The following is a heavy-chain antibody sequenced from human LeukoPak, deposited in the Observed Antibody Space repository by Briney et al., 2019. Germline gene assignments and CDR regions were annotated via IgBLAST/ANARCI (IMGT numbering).Heavy chain of an antibody. D-gene: IGHD3-22*01. J-gene: IGHJ4*02. V-gene: IGHV3-23*01. CDR1: GFTFNNYA. CDR2: ISHSGATT. Sequence: GGSLRLSCAASGFTFNNYAVNWVRQAPGKGLEWVSAISHSGATTYYADSVKGRFTISRDNSKNTVYLQVNSLRAEDTAVYYCAEAGPAGYYKDRSGYYYFHYGGLGPEVTVSS. CDR3: AEAGPAGYYKDRSGYYYFHY.